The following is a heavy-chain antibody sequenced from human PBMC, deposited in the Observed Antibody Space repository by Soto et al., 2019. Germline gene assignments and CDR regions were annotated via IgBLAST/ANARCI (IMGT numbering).Heavy chain of an antibody. V-gene: IGHV1-18*04. Sequence: SVEVSCRDSGYTFTSYGISWGRQAPVQGLEWMGWISAYNGNTNYAQKLQGRVTMTTDTSTSTAYMELRSLRSDDTAVYYCARVYYSYFDYWGQGTLVTVYS. CDR3: ARVYYSYFDY. D-gene: IGHD1-26*01. CDR1: GYTFTSYG. CDR2: ISAYNGNT. J-gene: IGHJ4*02.